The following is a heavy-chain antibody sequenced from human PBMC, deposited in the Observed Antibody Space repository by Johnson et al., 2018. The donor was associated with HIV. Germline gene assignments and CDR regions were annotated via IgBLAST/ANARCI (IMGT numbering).Heavy chain of an antibody. CDR2: ISYDGSNK. V-gene: IGHV3-30*18. J-gene: IGHJ3*02. Sequence: QVQLVESGGGVVQPGRSLRLSCAASGFTFSSYGMHWVRQAPGKGLEWVAVISYDGSNKYYADSVKGRFTISRDNSKNTLYLQMNSLRAEDTAVYYCAKDSGVGTLVTGAFEIWGQGTMVTVSS. CDR3: AKDSGVGTLVTGAFEI. CDR1: GFTFSSYG. D-gene: IGHD5-18*01.